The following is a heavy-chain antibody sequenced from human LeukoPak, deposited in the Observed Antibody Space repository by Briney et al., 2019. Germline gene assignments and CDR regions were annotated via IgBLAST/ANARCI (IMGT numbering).Heavy chain of an antibody. CDR2: IITILGIA. J-gene: IGHJ6*02. Sequence: ASVKVSCKASVGTFSSYAISWVRQAPGHELEWMGKIITILGIANYAQKFQGRVTIPADKSTSTAYMELSSLRSEDTAVYYCARVGCSSTSCYTYYYGMDVWGQGTTVTVSS. CDR1: VGTFSSYA. CDR3: ARVGCSSTSCYTYYYGMDV. V-gene: IGHV1-69*04. D-gene: IGHD2-2*02.